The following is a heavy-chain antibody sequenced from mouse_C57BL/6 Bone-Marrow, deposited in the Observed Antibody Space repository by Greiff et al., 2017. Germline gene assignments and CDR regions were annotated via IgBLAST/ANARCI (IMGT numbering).Heavy chain of an antibody. CDR2: IDPETGGT. CDR3: TIYYYGSSYGYFDV. D-gene: IGHD1-1*01. Sequence: VQLQESGAELVRPGASVTLSCKASGYTFTDYEMHWVKQTPVHGLEWIGAIDPETGGTAYNQKFKGKAILTADKSSSTAYMELRSLTSDDSAVYYCTIYYYGSSYGYFDVWGTGTTVTVSS. J-gene: IGHJ1*03. V-gene: IGHV1-15*01. CDR1: GYTFTDYE.